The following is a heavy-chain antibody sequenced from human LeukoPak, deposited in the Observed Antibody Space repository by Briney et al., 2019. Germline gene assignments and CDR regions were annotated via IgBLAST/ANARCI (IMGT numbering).Heavy chain of an antibody. J-gene: IGHJ6*03. Sequence: GASVKVSCKVSGYTLTELSMHWVRQAPGQGLEWMGWISAYNGNTNYAQKLQGRVTMTTDTSTSTAYMELRSLRSDDTAVYYCARVHSGYDFVLEPRYYYYMDVWGKGTTVTVSS. CDR1: GYTLTELS. V-gene: IGHV1-18*01. D-gene: IGHD5-12*01. CDR3: ARVHSGYDFVLEPRYYYYMDV. CDR2: ISAYNGNT.